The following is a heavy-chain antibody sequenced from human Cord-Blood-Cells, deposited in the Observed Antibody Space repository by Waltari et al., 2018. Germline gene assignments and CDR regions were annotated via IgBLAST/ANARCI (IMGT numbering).Heavy chain of an antibody. CDR3: ARGLRYYGSGSYYNYYYYMDV. CDR2: IYTSGST. D-gene: IGHD3-10*01. V-gene: IGHV4-4*07. Sequence: QVQLQESGPGLVKPSETLSLTCTVSGGSISSYYWSWIRQPAGTGLEWIGRIYTSGSTNYNPSLKSRVTMSVDTSKNQFSLKLSSVTAADTAVYYCARGLRYYGSGSYYNYYYYMDVWGKGTTVTVSS. CDR1: GGSISSYY. J-gene: IGHJ6*03.